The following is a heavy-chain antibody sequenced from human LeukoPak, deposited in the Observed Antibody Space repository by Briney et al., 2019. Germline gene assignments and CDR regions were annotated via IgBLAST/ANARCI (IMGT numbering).Heavy chain of an antibody. CDR3: ARGGGMDV. CDR1: GFTFSGYA. V-gene: IGHV3-23*01. J-gene: IGHJ6*02. Sequence: GGSLRLSCAPSGFTFSGYAMTWARRAPGKGLEWVSAIRRSGDNTYHADSVKGRFTISRDNSKNTLYLQMNSLRAEDTALYYCARGGGMDVWGQGTTVTVSS. CDR2: IRRSGDNT.